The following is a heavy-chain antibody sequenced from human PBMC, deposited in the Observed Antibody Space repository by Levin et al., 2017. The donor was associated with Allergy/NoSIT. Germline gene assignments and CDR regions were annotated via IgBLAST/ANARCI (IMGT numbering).Heavy chain of an antibody. CDR1: GFTFDDYA. J-gene: IGHJ4*02. V-gene: IGHV3-9*01. CDR3: AKDSSRFVEWISGFDY. D-gene: IGHD3-3*01. CDR2: ISWNGGSM. Sequence: SLKISCAASGFTFDDYAMHWVRQAPGKGLEWVSGISWNGGSMAYADSVEGRFTISRDNAKNSLYLQMNSLRAEDTAWYYCAKDSSRFVEWISGFDYWGQGTLITVSS.